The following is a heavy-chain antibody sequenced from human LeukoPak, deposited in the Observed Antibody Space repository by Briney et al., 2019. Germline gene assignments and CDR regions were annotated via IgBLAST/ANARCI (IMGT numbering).Heavy chain of an antibody. V-gene: IGHV1-2*02. CDR2: INPNSGGT. D-gene: IGHD5-18*01. Sequence: ASVKVSCKASGYTFTGYYVHWVRQAPGQGLEWMGWINPNSGGTNYAQKFQGRVTMTRDTSISTACMELSRLRSDDTAVYYCASEPHSYGDVLGNYWGQGTLVTVSS. CDR1: GYTFTGYY. CDR3: ASEPHSYGDVLGNY. J-gene: IGHJ4*02.